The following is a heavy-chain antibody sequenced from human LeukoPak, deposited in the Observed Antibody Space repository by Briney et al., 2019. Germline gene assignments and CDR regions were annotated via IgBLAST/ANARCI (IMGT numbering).Heavy chain of an antibody. V-gene: IGHV3-53*01. CDR2: IYSGGST. Sequence: PGGSLRLSCAASGFTVSSNYMSWVRQAPGKGLEWVSVIYSGGSTYYADSVKGRFTISRDNSKNTLYLQMSSLRAEDTAVYYCARELHYYDSSGYYFYFDYWGQGTLVTVSS. CDR1: GFTVSSNY. J-gene: IGHJ4*02. D-gene: IGHD3-22*01. CDR3: ARELHYYDSSGYYFYFDY.